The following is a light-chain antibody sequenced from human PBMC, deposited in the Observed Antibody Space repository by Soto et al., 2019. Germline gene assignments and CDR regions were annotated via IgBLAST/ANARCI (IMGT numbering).Light chain of an antibody. CDR2: SAS. V-gene: IGKV1-6*01. CDR1: QGIRND. Sequence: IQMTQSPSSLSASVGDRVTITCRASQGIRNDIAWYQQKPGKAPKLLIYSASSLQSGVPSRFSGSGSGTDFTLTISRLEPEDFAVYYCQQYGNSLTWTFGQGTKVDIK. CDR3: QQYGNSLTWT. J-gene: IGKJ1*01.